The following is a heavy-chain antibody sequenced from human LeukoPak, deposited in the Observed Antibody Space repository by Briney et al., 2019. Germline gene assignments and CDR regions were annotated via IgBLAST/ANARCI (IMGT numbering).Heavy chain of an antibody. Sequence: SVKVSCKASGGTFSSYAISWVRQAPGQGLEWMGRIILILGIANYAQKFQGRVTITADKSTSTAYMELSSLRAEDTAVYYCAREGVDTALFDYWGQGTLVTVSS. D-gene: IGHD5-18*01. CDR1: GGTFSSYA. CDR2: IILILGIA. V-gene: IGHV1-69*04. CDR3: AREGVDTALFDY. J-gene: IGHJ4*02.